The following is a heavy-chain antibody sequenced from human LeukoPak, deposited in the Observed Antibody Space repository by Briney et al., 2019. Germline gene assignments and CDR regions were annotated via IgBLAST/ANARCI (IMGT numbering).Heavy chain of an antibody. CDR3: ARGNVWGSYRYTGWAFDI. Sequence: GGSLRLSCAASGFTFSSYSMNWVRQAPGKALEWVSCIISSSSHIYYADSVKGRFTISRDNSKNTLYLQMKSLRAEDTAVYYCARGNVWGSYRYTGWAFDIWGQGTMVTVSS. J-gene: IGHJ3*02. CDR1: GFTFSSYS. V-gene: IGHV3-21*01. D-gene: IGHD3-16*02. CDR2: IISSSSHI.